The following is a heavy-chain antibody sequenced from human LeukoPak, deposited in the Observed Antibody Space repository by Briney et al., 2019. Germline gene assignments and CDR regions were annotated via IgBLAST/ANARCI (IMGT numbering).Heavy chain of an antibody. CDR1: GFTFSSYS. CDR3: ARDPYFDY. CDR2: IKSSSSYI. J-gene: IGHJ4*02. Sequence: GGSLSLSCVASGFTFSSYSMNWVRQAPGKGLEWVSSIKSSSSYIYHAYSVKGRFTISRDNSKNSLYLQMNSLRVEETAVYCGARDPYFDYWGQGALVTVSS. V-gene: IGHV3-21*01.